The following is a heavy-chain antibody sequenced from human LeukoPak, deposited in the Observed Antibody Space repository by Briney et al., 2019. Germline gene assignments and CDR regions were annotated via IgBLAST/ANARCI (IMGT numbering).Heavy chain of an antibody. CDR3: AKENGSYYGGADY. CDR2: ISGSGGST. V-gene: IGHV3-23*01. CDR1: GFTFSSYA. Sequence: GGSLILSCAASGFTFSSYAMGWVRQAPGKELERVSSISGSGGSTYYADSVKGRFTISRDNSKNTLYLLMNSLRADDTAVYYCAKENGSYYGGADYWGQGTLVTVSS. D-gene: IGHD1-26*01. J-gene: IGHJ4*02.